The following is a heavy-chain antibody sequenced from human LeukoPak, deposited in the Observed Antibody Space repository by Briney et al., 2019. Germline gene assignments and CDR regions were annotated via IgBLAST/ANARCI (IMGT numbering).Heavy chain of an antibody. CDR1: GYTFTGYY. D-gene: IGHD2-2*01. CDR2: INPNSGGT. V-gene: IGHV1-2*06. CDR3: ARHESLNPHCSSTGCYDY. J-gene: IGHJ4*02. Sequence: GASVKVSCKASGYTFTGYYMHWVRQAPGQGLEWMGRINPNSGGTNYAQKFQGRVTMTRDTSISTAYMELSRLRSDDTAVYYCARHESLNPHCSSTGCYDYWGQGTLVTVSS.